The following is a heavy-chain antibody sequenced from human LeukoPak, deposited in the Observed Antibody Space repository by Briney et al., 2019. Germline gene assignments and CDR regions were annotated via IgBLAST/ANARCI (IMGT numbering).Heavy chain of an antibody. V-gene: IGHV3-23*01. Sequence: QSGGSLRLSCAASRFAFSNYAMNWVRQVPGKGLEWVSSISGGGESTYYADSVKGRFTVSRDNSKNTLYLQINSLRGEDTAVYYCAKGKYSSGGVPDYWGQGTLVTVSS. D-gene: IGHD6-19*01. CDR3: AKGKYSSGGVPDY. J-gene: IGHJ4*02. CDR2: ISGGGEST. CDR1: RFAFSNYA.